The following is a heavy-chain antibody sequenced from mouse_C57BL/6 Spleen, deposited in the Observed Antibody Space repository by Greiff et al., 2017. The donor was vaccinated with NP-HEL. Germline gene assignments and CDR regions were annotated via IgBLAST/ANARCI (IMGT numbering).Heavy chain of an antibody. CDR3: ARSGIYYGNYYAMDY. Sequence: QVQLQQPGAELVMPGASVKLSCKASGYTFTSYWMHWVKQRPGQGLEWIGEIDPSDSYTNYNQKFKGKSTLTVDKSSSTAYMQLSSLTSEDSAVYYCARSGIYYGNYYAMDYWGQGTSVTVSS. J-gene: IGHJ4*01. D-gene: IGHD2-1*01. CDR1: GYTFTSYW. V-gene: IGHV1-69*01. CDR2: IDPSDSYT.